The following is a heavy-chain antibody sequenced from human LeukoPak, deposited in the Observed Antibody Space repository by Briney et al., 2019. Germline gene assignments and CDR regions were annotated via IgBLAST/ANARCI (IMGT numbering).Heavy chain of an antibody. V-gene: IGHV3-48*01. J-gene: IGHJ4*02. D-gene: IGHD1-26*01. CDR3: ARDDPTGSYYVGFDY. Sequence: GGSLRLSCAASGFTFSRYSMNWVRQAPGKGLEWISYIGSSSSTIYYGDSVEGRFTISRDNAKKSLYLQMNSLRAEDTAMYYCARDDPTGSYYVGFDYWGQGILVTVSS. CDR1: GFTFSRYS. CDR2: IGSSSSTI.